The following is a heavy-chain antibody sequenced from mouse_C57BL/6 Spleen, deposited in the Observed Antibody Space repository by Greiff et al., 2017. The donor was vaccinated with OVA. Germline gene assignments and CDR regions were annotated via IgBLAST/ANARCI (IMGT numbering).Heavy chain of an antibody. CDR3: ARLSDYGNYYFDY. CDR1: GYTFTSYG. D-gene: IGHD2-1*01. CDR2: IYPRSGNT. V-gene: IGHV1-81*01. J-gene: IGHJ2*01. Sequence: QVQLQQSGAELARPGASVKLSCKASGYTFTSYGISWVKQRTGQGLEWIGEIYPRSGNTNYNEKFKGKATLTADKSSSTAYMELRSLTSEDSAVYVCARLSDYGNYYFDYWGQGTTLTVSS.